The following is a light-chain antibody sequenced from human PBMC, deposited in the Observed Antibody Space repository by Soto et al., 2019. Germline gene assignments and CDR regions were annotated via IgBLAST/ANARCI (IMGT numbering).Light chain of an antibody. CDR3: QTWGTGIHVV. J-gene: IGLJ2*01. CDR2: LDSDGSH. CDR1: SEHSRYA. V-gene: IGLV4-69*01. Sequence: QPVLTQSPSASASLGASVKLTCTLSSEHSRYAIAWHQQQPEKGPRYLMKLDSDGSHTKGDAIPDRFSGSSSGAERYLTISSLQSEDEADYYCQTWGTGIHVVFGGGTKLTVL.